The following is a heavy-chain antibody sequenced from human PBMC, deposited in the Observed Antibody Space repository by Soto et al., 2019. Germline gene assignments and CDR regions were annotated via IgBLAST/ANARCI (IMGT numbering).Heavy chain of an antibody. J-gene: IGHJ4*02. D-gene: IGHD3-3*01. CDR2: ISYDGTNK. CDR3: PRGVEGWYFDY. V-gene: IGHV3-30-3*01. Sequence: LRLSCAASGFTFNTHPLYWVRQAPGKGLEGVAFISYDGTNKFYADSVKGRFTISRDTSKSTLYLQMYSLGDDDTAVYYCPRGVEGWYFDYWGRGTLVTVSS. CDR1: GFTFNTHP.